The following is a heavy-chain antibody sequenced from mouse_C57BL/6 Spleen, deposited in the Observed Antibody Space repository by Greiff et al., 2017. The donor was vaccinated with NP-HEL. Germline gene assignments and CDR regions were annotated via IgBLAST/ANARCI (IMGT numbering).Heavy chain of an antibody. V-gene: IGHV1-82*01. CDR2: IYPGDGDT. CDR3: ARTDYGTGWYFDV. CDR1: GYAFSSSW. J-gene: IGHJ1*03. D-gene: IGHD1-1*01. Sequence: VQLQQSGPELVKPGASVKISCKASGYAFSSSWMNWVKQRPGKGLEGIGRIYPGDGDTNYNGKFKGKATLTADKSSSTAYMQLSSLTSEDSAVYFCARTDYGTGWYFDVWGTGTTVTVSS.